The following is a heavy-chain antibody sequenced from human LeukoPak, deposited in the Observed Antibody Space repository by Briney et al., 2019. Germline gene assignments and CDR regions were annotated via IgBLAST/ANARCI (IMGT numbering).Heavy chain of an antibody. CDR3: ARDLVGSAISYSSGAWDY. CDR1: GYTFTSYD. J-gene: IGHJ4*02. V-gene: IGHV1-69*13. Sequence: SVKVSCKASGYTFTSYDINWVRQAPGQGLEWMGGIIPLFGSADYAQKFQGRVTFTADESTSTAYMELSSLRPEDTAVYYCARDLVGSAISYSSGAWDYWGQGTLVTVSS. D-gene: IGHD3-10*01. CDR2: IIPLFGSA.